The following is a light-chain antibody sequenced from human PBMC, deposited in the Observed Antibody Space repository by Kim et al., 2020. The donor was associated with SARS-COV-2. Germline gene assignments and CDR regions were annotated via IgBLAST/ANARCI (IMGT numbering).Light chain of an antibody. CDR3: CSYAGRYTWV. CDR2: DVT. J-gene: IGLJ3*02. Sequence: GQSVTIYCTGISSDVSGYTYASWYQHHPGKAPKLMIYDVTKLPSGVPDRFSGSKSGNTASLTISGLQADDEADYYCCSYAGRYTWVFGGGTQLTVL. CDR1: SSDVSGYTY. V-gene: IGLV2-11*01.